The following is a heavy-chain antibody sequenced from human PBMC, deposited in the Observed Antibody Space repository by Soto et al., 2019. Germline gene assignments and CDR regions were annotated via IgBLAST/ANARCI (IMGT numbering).Heavy chain of an antibody. CDR2: ISSSSTTL. CDR1: GYSISSGYY. V-gene: IGHV3-11*04. D-gene: IGHD3-10*01. Sequence: LSLTCAVSGYSISSGYYWGWIRQPPGKGLEWVTYISSSSTTLYYADSVKGRFTISRDNAKNSLYLQMHSLRDEDTAVYYCARDPGDGMDVWGQGTTVTVSS. CDR3: ARDPGDGMDV. J-gene: IGHJ6*02.